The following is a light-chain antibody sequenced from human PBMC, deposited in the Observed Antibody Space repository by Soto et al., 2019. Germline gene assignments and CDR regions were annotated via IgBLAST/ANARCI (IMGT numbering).Light chain of an antibody. Sequence: QSVLTQPASVSGSPGQSIAISCTGTSSDFGSYNLVSWYQQHPGKAPKLMIYDVGNRPSGVSDRFSGSKSGNTASLTISGLQAEDEADYYCSSYTSSNTLYVFGTGTKVTVL. CDR1: SSDFGSYNL. V-gene: IGLV2-14*03. CDR2: DVG. CDR3: SSYTSSNTLYV. J-gene: IGLJ1*01.